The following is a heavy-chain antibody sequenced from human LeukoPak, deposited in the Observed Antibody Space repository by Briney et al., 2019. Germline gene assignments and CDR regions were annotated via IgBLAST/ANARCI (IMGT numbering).Heavy chain of an antibody. V-gene: IGHV3-13*04. CDR2: IGTAGDT. D-gene: IGHD6-19*01. Sequence: PGGSPRLSCAASGFTFSSYDMHWVRQATGKGLEWVSAIGTAGDTYYPGSVKGRFTISRENAKNSLYLQMNSLRAGDTAVYYCARGSAVAGHSHFDYWGQGTLVTVSS. CDR1: GFTFSSYD. CDR3: ARGSAVAGHSHFDY. J-gene: IGHJ4*02.